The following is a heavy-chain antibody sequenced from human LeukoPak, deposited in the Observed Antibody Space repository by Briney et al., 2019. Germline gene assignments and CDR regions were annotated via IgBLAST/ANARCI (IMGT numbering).Heavy chain of an antibody. V-gene: IGHV3-7*03. Sequence: GGSLRLSCVASGFTFRTSWMTWVRQTPDKGLEWVASIKPDGSDKYYVDSVKGRFTISRDNAKNSLYLQMNSLRAEDMALYYCAKIDYGGNDWGQGTLVTVSS. CDR1: GFTFRTSW. D-gene: IGHD4-23*01. CDR2: IKPDGSDK. CDR3: AKIDYGGND. J-gene: IGHJ4*02.